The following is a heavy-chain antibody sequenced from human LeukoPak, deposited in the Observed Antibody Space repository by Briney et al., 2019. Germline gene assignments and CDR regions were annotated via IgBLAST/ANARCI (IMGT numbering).Heavy chain of an antibody. CDR3: ARGIEAAAVTEFDY. CDR1: GYIFTTSW. D-gene: IGHD6-13*01. CDR2: IHPRDSDT. Sequence: GESLKISCKGSGYIFTTSWIGWVRQMPGEGLEWMGIIHPRDSDTRYKPSFQGQVTLSADKSISPAYLQWNSLKASDTAMYYCARGIEAAAVTEFDYWGQGTLVTVSS. J-gene: IGHJ4*02. V-gene: IGHV5-51*01.